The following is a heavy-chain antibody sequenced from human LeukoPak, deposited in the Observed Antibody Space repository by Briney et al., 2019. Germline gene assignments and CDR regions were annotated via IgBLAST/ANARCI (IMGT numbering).Heavy chain of an antibody. CDR3: ATTVGSYFDY. CDR1: GGSFSGYY. J-gene: IGHJ4*02. D-gene: IGHD3-16*01. CDR2: INHSGST. Sequence: SETLSLTCAVYGGSFSGYYWSWIRQPPGKGLEWIGEINHSGSTNYNPSLKSRVTISVDTSKNQFSLNLSSVTAADTAVYYCATTVGSYFDYWSQGTLVTVSS. V-gene: IGHV4-34*01.